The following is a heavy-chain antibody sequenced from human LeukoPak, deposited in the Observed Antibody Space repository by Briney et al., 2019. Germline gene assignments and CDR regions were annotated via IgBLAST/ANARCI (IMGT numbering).Heavy chain of an antibody. CDR1: GFTFSDYY. V-gene: IGHV3-11*01. J-gene: IGHJ3*02. D-gene: IGHD6-13*01. Sequence: GGSLRLSCAASGFTFSDYYMSWIRQAPGKGLEWVSYISSSGSTIYYADSVKGRFTISRDNAKNSLYLQMNSLRAEDTAVYYCARPGYSSSWLNAFDIWGQGTMVTVSS. CDR3: ARPGYSSSWLNAFDI. CDR2: ISSSGSTI.